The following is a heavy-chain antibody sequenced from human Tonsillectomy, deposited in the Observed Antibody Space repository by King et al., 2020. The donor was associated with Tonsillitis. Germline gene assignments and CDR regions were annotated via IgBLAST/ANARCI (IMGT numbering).Heavy chain of an antibody. CDR1: GGTFSTFA. D-gene: IGHD4-23*01. V-gene: IGHV1-69*09. CDR3: ASPDYGGNDLDY. CDR2: IIPILDIA. J-gene: IGHJ4*02. Sequence: QLVQSGAEVKKPGSSVKVSCKASGGTFSTFAISWVRQAPGQGLEWMGRIIPILDIANYAQKFQGRVTITADKSTSTVHMELSSLRSEDTAVYYCASPDYGGNDLDYWGQGTLVTVSS.